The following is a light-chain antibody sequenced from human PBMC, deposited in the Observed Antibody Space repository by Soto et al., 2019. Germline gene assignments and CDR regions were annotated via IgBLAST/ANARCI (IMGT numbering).Light chain of an antibody. J-gene: IGKJ4*01. CDR2: DAS. CDR3: QQRSNWPRLT. CDR1: QSVSSY. V-gene: IGKV3-11*01. Sequence: EIVLTQSPATLSLSPGERATLSCRASQSVSSYLAWYQQKPGQAPRLLIYDASNRATGIPARFSGSGSGTDFTLTISSLEPEDFEVYYCQQRSNWPRLTFGGGTKVDIK.